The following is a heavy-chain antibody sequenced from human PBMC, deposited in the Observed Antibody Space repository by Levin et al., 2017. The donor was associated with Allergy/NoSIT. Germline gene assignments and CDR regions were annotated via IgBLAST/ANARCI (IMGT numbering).Heavy chain of an antibody. V-gene: IGHV1-2*02. D-gene: IGHD3-10*01. Sequence: ASVKVSCKASGYTFIGYDMHWVRQVPGQGLEWMGWIKPNSGDTNSAQKFQGRVAMTRDTPISTAYMELRRLTSDDTAVYYCARIGQPGDYFDYWGQGTLVTVSS. CDR2: IKPNSGDT. CDR3: ARIGQPGDYFDY. J-gene: IGHJ4*02. CDR1: GYTFIGYD.